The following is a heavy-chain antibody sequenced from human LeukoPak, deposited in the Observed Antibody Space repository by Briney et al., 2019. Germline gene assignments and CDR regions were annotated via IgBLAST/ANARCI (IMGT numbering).Heavy chain of an antibody. V-gene: IGHV4-59*01. CDR1: GGSISSYY. D-gene: IGHD3/OR15-3a*01. CDR2: IYYSGST. J-gene: IGHJ4*02. Sequence: SETLSLTCTVSGGSISSYYWSWLRQPPGKGLEWIGYIYYSGSTNYNPSLKSRVTISVDTSKNQFSLKLSSVTAADTAVYYCARQFRTGYFDYWGQGTLVTVSS. CDR3: ARQFRTGYFDY.